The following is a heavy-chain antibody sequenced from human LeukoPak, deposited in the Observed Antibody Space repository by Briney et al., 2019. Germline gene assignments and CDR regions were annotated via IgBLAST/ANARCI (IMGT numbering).Heavy chain of an antibody. CDR3: ATRYSYGSGSYLPLDY. D-gene: IGHD3-10*01. CDR1: GYTFTNYG. V-gene: IGHV1-18*01. Sequence: ASVKVSCKASGYTFTNYGITWVRQAPGQGLEWMGWISAYNGNTNYAQKLQGRVTMTTDTSTSTAYMELRSLRSDDTAVYYCATRYSYGSGSYLPLDYWGQGTLVTVSS. J-gene: IGHJ4*02. CDR2: ISAYNGNT.